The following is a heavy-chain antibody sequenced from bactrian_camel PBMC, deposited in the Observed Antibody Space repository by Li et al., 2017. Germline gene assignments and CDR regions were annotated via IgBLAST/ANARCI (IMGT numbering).Heavy chain of an antibody. CDR1: GYTYDTYC. Sequence: HVQLVESGGGSVQAGGSMRLSCEAPGYTYDTYCMGWFRQAPGKEVEWVAGITSLPSLFRAASYADSVEGRFTISRDNAKDTLYLQMNSLKVEDTAMYYCATDIVYWGQGTQVTVS. V-gene: IGHV3S6*01. CDR3: ATDIVY. J-gene: IGHJ4*01. CDR2: ITSLPSLFRAA.